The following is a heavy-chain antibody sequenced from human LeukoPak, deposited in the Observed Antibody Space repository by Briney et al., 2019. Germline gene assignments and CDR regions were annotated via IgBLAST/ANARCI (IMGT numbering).Heavy chain of an antibody. V-gene: IGHV3-23*01. Sequence: QAGGSLRLSCAASGFTFSSYAMSWVRQAPGKGLEWVSAISGSGGSTYYADSVKGRFTISRDNSKNTLYLQMNSLRAEDTAVYYCAKDMGQWLVRQTIDYWGQGTLVTVSS. D-gene: IGHD6-19*01. CDR2: ISGSGGST. CDR3: AKDMGQWLVRQTIDY. CDR1: GFTFSSYA. J-gene: IGHJ4*02.